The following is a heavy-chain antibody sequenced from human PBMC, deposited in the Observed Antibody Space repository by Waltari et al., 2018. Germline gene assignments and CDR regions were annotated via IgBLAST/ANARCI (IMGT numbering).Heavy chain of an antibody. CDR3: APLPGGSGQTFDY. CDR1: GYTFMAYF. Sequence: EVDLVQSGPEVKKPGATGQLPRKASGYTFMAYFMHWGQPAPGKGLEWMGRIDPEDGETVYSEKFQGRVTITADTSTDTAYMELSSLTSDDTAVYYCAPLPGGSGQTFDYWGQGTLVTVSS. D-gene: IGHD3-10*01. CDR2: IDPEDGET. J-gene: IGHJ4*02. V-gene: IGHV1-69-2*01.